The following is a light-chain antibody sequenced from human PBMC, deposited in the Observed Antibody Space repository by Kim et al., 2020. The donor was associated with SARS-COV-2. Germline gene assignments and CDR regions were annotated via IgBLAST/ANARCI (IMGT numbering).Light chain of an antibody. CDR1: SLRSYY. J-gene: IGLJ2*01. CDR2: GKN. CDR3: NSRDSSGNHVV. Sequence: AVGKTVRITCKGDSLRSYYASWYQQKPGQAPVLVIYGKNNRPSGIPDRFSGSSSGNTASLTITGAQAEDEADYYCNSRDSSGNHVVFGGGTQLTVL. V-gene: IGLV3-19*01.